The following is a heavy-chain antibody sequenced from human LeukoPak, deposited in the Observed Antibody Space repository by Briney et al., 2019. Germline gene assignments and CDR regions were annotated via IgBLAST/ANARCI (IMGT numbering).Heavy chain of an antibody. V-gene: IGHV1-2*02. CDR1: GYTFTGYY. J-gene: IGHJ6*02. Sequence: ASVKVSLKASGYTFTGYYMHWVRQAPGQGLEWMGWINPNSGGTNYAQKFQGRVTMTRDTSISTAYMELSRLRSDDTAVYYCASYNWNYYDYYYGMDVWGQGTTVTVSS. CDR2: INPNSGGT. CDR3: ASYNWNYYDYYYGMDV. D-gene: IGHD1-7*01.